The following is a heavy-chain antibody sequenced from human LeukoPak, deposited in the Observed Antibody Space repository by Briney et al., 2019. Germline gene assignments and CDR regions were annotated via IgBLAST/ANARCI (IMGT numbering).Heavy chain of an antibody. CDR3: ARGVGATHDAFDI. CDR1: GGTFSSYA. D-gene: IGHD1-26*01. CDR2: IIPILGIA. J-gene: IGHJ3*02. V-gene: IGHV1-69*04. Sequence: ASVKVSCKASGGTFSSYAISWVRQAPGQRLEWMGRIIPILGIANHAQKFQGRVTITTDKSTSTAYMELSSLRSEDTAVYYCARGVGATHDAFDIWGQGTMVTVSS.